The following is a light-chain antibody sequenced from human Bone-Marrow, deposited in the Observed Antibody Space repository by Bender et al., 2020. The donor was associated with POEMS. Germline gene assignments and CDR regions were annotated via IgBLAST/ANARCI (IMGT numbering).Light chain of an antibody. CDR3: CSYVDKTILI. V-gene: IGLV2-23*02. CDR2: EVN. J-gene: IGLJ2*01. CDR1: NRDVGGFNL. Sequence: QSALTQPATMSGSPGQSITISCAGTNRDVGGFNLVSWYQKHPGKAPKLLLYEVNKWPSGSSGRFSGSKSGNTAFLTISGLQAEDEADYYCCSYVDKTILIFGGGTKVTVL.